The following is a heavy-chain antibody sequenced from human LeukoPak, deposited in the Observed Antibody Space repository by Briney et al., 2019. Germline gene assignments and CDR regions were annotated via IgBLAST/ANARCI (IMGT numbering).Heavy chain of an antibody. CDR2: MNWNGVST. J-gene: IGHJ4*02. V-gene: IGHV3-20*04. Sequence: RTGGSLRLSCAASGFTFDDYGMSWVRQAPGKGLEWVSGMNWNGVSTGYADSVKGQFTISRDNAKNSLYLQMNSLRADDTALYYCARDRGWFGATDYWGQGTLVTVSS. CDR1: GFTFDDYG. CDR3: ARDRGWFGATDY. D-gene: IGHD3-10*01.